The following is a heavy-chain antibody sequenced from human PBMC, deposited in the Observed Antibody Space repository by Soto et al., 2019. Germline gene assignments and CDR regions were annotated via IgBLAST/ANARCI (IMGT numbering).Heavy chain of an antibody. CDR1: GFTFSSYA. D-gene: IGHD3-10*01. Sequence: EVQLLESGGGLVQPGGSLRLSCAASGFTFSSYAMSWVRQAPGKGLEWVSAISGSGGSTYYADSVKGRFTISRDNSKNTLYLQMNSLRAEDTAVYYCAKGQLLWFGEPSSPHAFDIWGQGTMVTVSS. J-gene: IGHJ3*02. V-gene: IGHV3-23*01. CDR2: ISGSGGST. CDR3: AKGQLLWFGEPSSPHAFDI.